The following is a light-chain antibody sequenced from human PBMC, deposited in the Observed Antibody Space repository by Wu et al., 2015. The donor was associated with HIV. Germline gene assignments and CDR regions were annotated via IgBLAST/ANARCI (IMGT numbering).Light chain of an antibody. Sequence: EIVLTQSPGTLSLSPGERATLSCRASQSVSSSYLAWYQQRRGQAPRLLIYGSSTRATGIPDRFSGSGAGRAFTLIISRLEPEDFGVYFCHQYHHSPYSFGQGTNLELK. CDR2: GSS. V-gene: IGKV3-20*01. J-gene: IGKJ2*03. CDR1: QSVSSSY. CDR3: HQYHHSPYS.